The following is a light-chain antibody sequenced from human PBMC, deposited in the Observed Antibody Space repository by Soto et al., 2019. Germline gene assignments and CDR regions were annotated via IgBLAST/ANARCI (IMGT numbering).Light chain of an antibody. J-gene: IGKJ5*01. CDR3: QQLNSYPIT. CDR2: AAS. CDR1: QGISSY. Sequence: AIRLTQSPSSLSASTGDRVALTCRASQGISSYLAWYQQKPGKAPKLLIYAASTLQSGVPSRVSGSGSGTEFTLTISSLKPEDFATYYCQQLNSYPITFGQGTRLEIK. V-gene: IGKV1-8*01.